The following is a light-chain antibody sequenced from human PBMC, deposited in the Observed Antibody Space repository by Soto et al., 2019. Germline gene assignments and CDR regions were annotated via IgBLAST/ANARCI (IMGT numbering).Light chain of an antibody. CDR2: GAS. Sequence: EIVLTQSPGTLSLSPGERATLSCRASQSVSNNYLAWYQQKPGQAPRLLIYGASNRATGVPDRSSGSGSGTDFTLTISRLEPEDFAVYYCQQYGSSPWTVGQGTKVDIK. V-gene: IGKV3-20*01. J-gene: IGKJ1*01. CDR1: QSVSNNY. CDR3: QQYGSSPWT.